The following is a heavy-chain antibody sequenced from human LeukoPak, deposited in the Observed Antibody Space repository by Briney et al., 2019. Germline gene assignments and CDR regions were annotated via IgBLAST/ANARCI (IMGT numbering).Heavy chain of an antibody. Sequence: ASVKVSCKASGYTFTGYYMHWVRQAPGQGLEWMGWINPNSGGTNYAQKFQGRVTMTSDTSISTAYMELSRLRSDDTAVYYCARGKVGYGDLPYFDYWGQGTLVTVSS. D-gene: IGHD4-17*01. V-gene: IGHV1-2*02. J-gene: IGHJ4*02. CDR1: GYTFTGYY. CDR3: ARGKVGYGDLPYFDY. CDR2: INPNSGGT.